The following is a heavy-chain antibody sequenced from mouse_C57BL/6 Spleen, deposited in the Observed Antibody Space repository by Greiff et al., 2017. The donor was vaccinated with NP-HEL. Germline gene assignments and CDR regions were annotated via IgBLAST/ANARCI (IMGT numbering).Heavy chain of an antibody. CDR1: GYTFTSYW. V-gene: IGHV1-72*01. CDR3: ARESVGLHCYYAMGY. J-gene: IGHJ4*01. Sequence: QVQLQQPGAELVKPGASVKLSCQASGYTFTSYWMHWVKQRPGRGLEWIGRIDPNSGGTKYHEKFKSKATLTVDKPSSTAYLQLSNLTSEGSAVYYCARESVGLHCYYAMGYWGKGTSVTVSS. D-gene: IGHD2-13*01. CDR2: IDPNSGGT.